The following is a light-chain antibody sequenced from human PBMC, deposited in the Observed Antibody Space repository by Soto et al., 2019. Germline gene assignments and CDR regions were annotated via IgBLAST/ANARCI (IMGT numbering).Light chain of an antibody. CDR1: QSVSSSY. V-gene: IGKV3-20*01. Sequence: EIVLTQSPGTLSLSPGERATLSCRASQSVSSSYLAWYQQKPGQAPRLLIYGASSRATGITDRFSGSGSGTVFTITISRLEPEDFAVYYCQQYGSSPWTFGQGTKVEIK. CDR2: GAS. CDR3: QQYGSSPWT. J-gene: IGKJ1*01.